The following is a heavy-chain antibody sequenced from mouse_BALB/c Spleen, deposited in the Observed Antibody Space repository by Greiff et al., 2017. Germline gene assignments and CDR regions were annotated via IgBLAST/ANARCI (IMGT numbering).Heavy chain of an antibody. CDR1: GYSITSDYA. CDR2: ISYSGST. V-gene: IGHV3-2*02. J-gene: IGHJ3*01. CDR3: ARGIYDGFAY. D-gene: IGHD2-12*01. Sequence: ESGPGLVKPSQSLSLTCTVTGYSITSDYAWNWIRQFPGNKLEWMGYISYSGSTSYNPSLKSRISITRDTSKNQFFLQLNSVTTEDTATYYCARGIYDGFAYWGQGTLVTVSA.